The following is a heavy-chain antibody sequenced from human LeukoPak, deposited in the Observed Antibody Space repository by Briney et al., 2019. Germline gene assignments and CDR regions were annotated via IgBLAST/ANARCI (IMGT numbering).Heavy chain of an antibody. CDR2: IVVGSGNT. CDR1: GFTFTSSA. D-gene: IGHD3-9*01. J-gene: IGHJ5*02. CDR3: AYDILTGYYEGENWFDP. Sequence: VASVKVSCKASGFTFTSSAMQWVRQARGQRLEWIGWIVVGSGNTNYAQKFQERVTITRDMSTSTAYMELSSLRSEDTAVYYCAYDILTGYYEGENWFDPWGQGTLVTVSP. V-gene: IGHV1-58*02.